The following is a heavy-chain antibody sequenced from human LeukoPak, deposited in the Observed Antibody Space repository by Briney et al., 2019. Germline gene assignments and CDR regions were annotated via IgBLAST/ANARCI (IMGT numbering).Heavy chain of an antibody. J-gene: IGHJ4*02. CDR3: ARDTYGGHHY. V-gene: IGHV3-7*04. CDR1: GFTFSNYW. CDR2: INQDGSEK. Sequence: GGSLRLSCADSGFTFSNYWMRWVRQAPGKGLEWVANINQDGSEKSYVDSVEGRFTISRDNAKKSLYLHVNSLRAEDTAVYYFARDTYGGHHYWGQGTLLTVSS. D-gene: IGHD2-8*01.